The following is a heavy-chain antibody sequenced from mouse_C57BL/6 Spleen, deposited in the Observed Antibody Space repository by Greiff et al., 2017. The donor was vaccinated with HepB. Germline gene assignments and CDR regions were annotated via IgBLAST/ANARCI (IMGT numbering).Heavy chain of an antibody. CDR2: IDPSDSYT. V-gene: IGHV1-69*01. Sequence: VQLQQPGAELVMPGASVKLSCKASGYTFTSYWMHWVKQRPGQGLEWIGEIDPSDSYTNYNQKFKGKSTLTVDKSSSTAYMQLSSLTSEDSAVYYCARPDSSGYPKFAYWGQGTLVTVSA. J-gene: IGHJ3*01. CDR1: GYTFTSYW. D-gene: IGHD3-2*02. CDR3: ARPDSSGYPKFAY.